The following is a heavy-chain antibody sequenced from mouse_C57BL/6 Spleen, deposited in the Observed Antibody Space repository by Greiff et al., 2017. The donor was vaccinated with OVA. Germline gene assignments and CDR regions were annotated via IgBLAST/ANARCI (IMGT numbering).Heavy chain of an antibody. D-gene: IGHD2-10*02. CDR3: TPYCGPSGAWFAY. Sequence: QVQLQQSGAELVRPGASVTLSCKASGYTFTDYEMHWVKQTPVHGLEWIGAIDPETGGTAYNQKFKGKAILTADKSSSTAYMELRSLTSEDSAVYYCTPYCGPSGAWFAYWGQGTLVTVSA. CDR1: GYTFTDYE. CDR2: IDPETGGT. J-gene: IGHJ3*01. V-gene: IGHV1-15*01.